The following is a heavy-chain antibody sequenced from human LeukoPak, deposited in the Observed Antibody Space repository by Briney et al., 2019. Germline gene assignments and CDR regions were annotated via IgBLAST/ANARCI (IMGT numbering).Heavy chain of an antibody. J-gene: IGHJ4*02. CDR3: AREYGYNTPHFDY. V-gene: IGHV3-23*01. CDR1: GFTFSSCA. D-gene: IGHD5-24*01. CDR2: ISGTGGTT. Sequence: PGGSLRLSCVGSGFTFSSCAMIWVRQTPGKGLEWVSVISGTGGTTYDADSVKGRFTISRDNSKNTLYLQMNSLRAEDTAVYYCAREYGYNTPHFDYWGQGTLVTVSS.